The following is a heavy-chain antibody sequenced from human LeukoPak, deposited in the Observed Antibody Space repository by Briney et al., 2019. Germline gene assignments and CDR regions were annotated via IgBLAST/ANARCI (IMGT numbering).Heavy chain of an antibody. Sequence: ASVKVSCKASGYTFTGYYMHWVRQAPGQGLEWMGRINPNSGGTNYAQKFQGRVTMTRGTSISTAYMELSRLRSDDTAVYYCARGESYSSSPDVWGQGTTVTVSS. V-gene: IGHV1-2*06. CDR2: INPNSGGT. J-gene: IGHJ6*02. CDR3: ARGESYSSSPDV. D-gene: IGHD6-13*01. CDR1: GYTFTGYY.